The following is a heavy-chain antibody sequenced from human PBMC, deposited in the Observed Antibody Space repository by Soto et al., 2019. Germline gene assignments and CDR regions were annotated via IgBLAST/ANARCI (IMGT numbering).Heavy chain of an antibody. D-gene: IGHD2-21*02. CDR1: GDTLSTKSYY. V-gene: IGHV4-39*01. Sequence: SETLSLTCTVSGDTLSTKSYYWGWIRQSPGKGLEWIGSISYSGITYYNPSLKSRVTISVDTSKNQFSLKLRSVTAADTAVYYCARQGLTIVVVTALHSWFDPWGQGTLVTVSS. CDR3: ARQGLTIVVVTALHSWFDP. J-gene: IGHJ5*02. CDR2: ISYSGIT.